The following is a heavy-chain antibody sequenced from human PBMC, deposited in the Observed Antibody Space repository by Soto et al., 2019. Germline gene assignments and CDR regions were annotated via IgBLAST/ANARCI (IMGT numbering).Heavy chain of an antibody. CDR3: AKDHHYDFWSGYYTPLDY. Sequence: GGSLRLSCAASGFTFSSYGMHWVRQAPGKGLEWVAVISYDGSNKYYADSVKGRFTISRDNSKNTLYLQMNSLRAEDTAVYYCAKDHHYDFWSGYYTPLDYWGQGTLVTVSS. D-gene: IGHD3-3*01. CDR2: ISYDGSNK. CDR1: GFTFSSYG. J-gene: IGHJ4*02. V-gene: IGHV3-30*18.